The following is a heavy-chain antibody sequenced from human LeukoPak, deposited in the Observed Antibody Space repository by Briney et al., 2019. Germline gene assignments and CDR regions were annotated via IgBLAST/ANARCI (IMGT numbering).Heavy chain of an antibody. D-gene: IGHD5-12*01. J-gene: IGHJ4*01. CDR3: ARAPTWIWYYFDY. V-gene: IGHV4-59*12. CDR1: GGSISSYY. Sequence: MPSETLSLTCTVSGGSISSYYWSWIRQPPGKGLEWIGYIYYSGSTNYNPSLKSRVTISVDTSKNQFSLKLSSVTAADTAVYYCARAPTWIWYYFDYWGQGTLVTVSS. CDR2: IYYSGST.